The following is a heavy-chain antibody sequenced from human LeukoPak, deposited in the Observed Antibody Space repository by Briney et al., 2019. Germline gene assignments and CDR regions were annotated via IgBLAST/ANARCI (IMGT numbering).Heavy chain of an antibody. D-gene: IGHD3-16*01. CDR3: ARGGELGFFDY. CDR2: IYYSGST. Sequence: SQTLSLTCAVSGGSISSGGYSWSWIRQPPGKGLEWIGYIYYSGSTNYNPSLKSRVTISVDTSKNQFSLKLSSVTAADTAVYYCARGGELGFFDYWGQGTLVTVSS. CDR1: GGSISSGGYS. V-gene: IGHV4-61*08. J-gene: IGHJ4*02.